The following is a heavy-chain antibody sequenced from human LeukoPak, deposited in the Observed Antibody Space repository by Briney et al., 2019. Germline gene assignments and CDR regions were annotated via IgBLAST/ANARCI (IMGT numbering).Heavy chain of an antibody. J-gene: IGHJ4*02. Sequence: GGSLRLSCAASGFTFSSYSMNWVRQAPGKGLEWVSYISSGSSNICYADSVKGRFTISRDNAKNSLYLQMNSLRDEDTAVYYCARGATTVRTVFDYWGQGTLVTVSS. D-gene: IGHD4-17*01. CDR3: ARGATTVRTVFDY. CDR1: GFTFSSYS. CDR2: ISSGSSNI. V-gene: IGHV3-48*02.